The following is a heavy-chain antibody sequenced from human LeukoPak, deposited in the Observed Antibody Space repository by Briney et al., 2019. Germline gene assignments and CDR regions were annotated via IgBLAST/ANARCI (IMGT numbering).Heavy chain of an antibody. CDR2: INSGGTTR. D-gene: IGHD3-10*01. Sequence: GGSLRLSCTASGFTFSDYSMNWVRQAPGKGLEWVSYINSGGTTRYYADSMKGRFTISRDNAKNSLYLQMNSLRADDTAVYYCARDRGVNWFDPWGQGTLVTVSS. CDR1: GFTFSDYS. V-gene: IGHV3-48*04. J-gene: IGHJ5*02. CDR3: ARDRGVNWFDP.